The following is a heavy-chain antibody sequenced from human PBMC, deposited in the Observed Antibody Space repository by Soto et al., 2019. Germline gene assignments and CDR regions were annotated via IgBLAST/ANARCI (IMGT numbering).Heavy chain of an antibody. CDR3: ARDRIQLRLGKYSFNGMDV. Sequence: QVQLVQSGAEMRKPGSSLRVSCKASGGTFSDYALSWVRQAPGQGLEWMGGIVPRFGSPNYAQKFGGRVTITADTSSSTVYMALSSLRFDDTVVYFCARDRIQLRLGKYSFNGMDVWGQGTTIIVSS. D-gene: IGHD3-16*01. V-gene: IGHV1-69*06. CDR1: GGTFSDYA. CDR2: IVPRFGSP. J-gene: IGHJ6*02.